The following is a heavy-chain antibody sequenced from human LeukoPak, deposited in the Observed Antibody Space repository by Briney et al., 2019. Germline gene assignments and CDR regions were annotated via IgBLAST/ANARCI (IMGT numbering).Heavy chain of an antibody. CDR1: GASISNNSDY. V-gene: IGHV4-39*01. CDR2: IYYSATT. D-gene: IGHD1-1*01. J-gene: IGHJ4*02. CDR3: ARLTRTTSPSSIPFDY. Sequence: SETLSLTCTVSGASISNNSDYWGWIRQPPGTGLEWTGSIYYSATTFYNPSLKSRVTIFVDTSKNQFSLRLSSVTAADTAVYYCARLTRTTSPSSIPFDYWGQGTLVIVSS.